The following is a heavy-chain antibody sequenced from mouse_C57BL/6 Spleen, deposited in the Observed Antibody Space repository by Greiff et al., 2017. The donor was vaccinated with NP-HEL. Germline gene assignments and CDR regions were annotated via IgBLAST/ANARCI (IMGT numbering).Heavy chain of an antibody. Sequence: VQLQQSGAELARPGASVKLSCKASGYTFTSYGISWVKQRTGQGLEWIGEIYPRSGNTYYNEKFTGKATLTADKSSSTAYMELRSLTSEDAAVYFCARSGYSNSYAMDYWGQGTSVTVSS. D-gene: IGHD2-5*01. J-gene: IGHJ4*01. V-gene: IGHV1-81*01. CDR3: ARSGYSNSYAMDY. CDR2: IYPRSGNT. CDR1: GYTFTSYG.